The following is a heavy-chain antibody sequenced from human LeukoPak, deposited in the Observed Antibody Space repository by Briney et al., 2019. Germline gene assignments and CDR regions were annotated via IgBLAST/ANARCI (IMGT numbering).Heavy chain of an antibody. J-gene: IGHJ4*02. Sequence: PSQTPSLTCTASGGSISSGSYYGSWIRQPAGKGLEWIGRIYTSGSTNYNPSLKSRVTISVDTSKNQFSLKLSSVTAADTAVYYCAREVGYGGMTFDYWGQGTLVTVSS. CDR3: AREVGYGGMTFDY. V-gene: IGHV4-61*02. CDR2: IYTSGST. D-gene: IGHD4-23*01. CDR1: GGSISSGSYY.